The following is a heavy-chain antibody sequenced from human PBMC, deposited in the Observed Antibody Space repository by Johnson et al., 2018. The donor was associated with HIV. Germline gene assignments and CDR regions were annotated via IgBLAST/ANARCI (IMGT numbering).Heavy chain of an antibody. J-gene: IGHJ3*02. Sequence: VQLVESGGGLIQPGGSLRLSCAASGFTVSTYYMTWVRQASGKGLELVSLLYSSGKTYYADSVKGRFTISRDNSKNTLYLQMNSLRAEDTAVYYCARDRRVSREGYCSGGSCYPYIAYIDAFDIWGQGTMVTVSS. CDR2: LYSSGKT. V-gene: IGHV3-53*01. CDR1: GFTVSTYY. CDR3: ARDRRVSREGYCSGGSCYPYIAYIDAFDI. D-gene: IGHD2-15*01.